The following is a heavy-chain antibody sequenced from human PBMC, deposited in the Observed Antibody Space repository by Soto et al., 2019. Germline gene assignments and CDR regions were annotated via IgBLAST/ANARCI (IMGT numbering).Heavy chain of an antibody. D-gene: IGHD3-10*01. CDR1: GDTFTNFG. Sequence: HLVQSGPEVKQPGASVTVSCKTSGDTFTNFGLSWVRQAPGQGLAWMGWIATYNSNKNYAQTFRVRLALTTDTSTSTAYMELKSLGYDDTAVYYCARVLRGVVNWFDPWGQGTLVTVSS. J-gene: IGHJ5*02. CDR3: ARVLRGVVNWFDP. CDR2: IATYNSNK. V-gene: IGHV1-18*01.